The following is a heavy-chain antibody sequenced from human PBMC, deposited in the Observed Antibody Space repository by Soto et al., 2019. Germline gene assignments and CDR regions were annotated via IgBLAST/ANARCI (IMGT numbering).Heavy chain of an antibody. CDR2: IIPIFGTA. CDR3: ARYCSSTSCYPYYYYGMDV. CDR1: GGTFSSYA. Sequence: GASVKVSCKASGGTFSSYAISWVRQAPGQGLEWMGGIIPIFGTANYAQKFQGRVTITADESTSTAHMELSSLRSEDTAVYYCARYCSSTSCYPYYYYGMDVWGQGTTVTVSS. D-gene: IGHD2-2*01. J-gene: IGHJ6*02. V-gene: IGHV1-69*13.